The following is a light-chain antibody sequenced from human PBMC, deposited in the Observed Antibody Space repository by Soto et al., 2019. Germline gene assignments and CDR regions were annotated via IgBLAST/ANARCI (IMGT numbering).Light chain of an antibody. CDR1: SSDVGGYNY. V-gene: IGLV2-8*01. J-gene: IGLJ3*02. Sequence: QSALTQPPSASGSPGQSVTISCTGTSSDVGGYNYVSWYQQYPGRAPKLMIYEVTKRPSGVPDRFSGSKSGNTASLTVSGLQAEDEADYYGRSYAASHKFYFVFGGGTKLTVL. CDR3: RSYAASHKFYFV. CDR2: EVT.